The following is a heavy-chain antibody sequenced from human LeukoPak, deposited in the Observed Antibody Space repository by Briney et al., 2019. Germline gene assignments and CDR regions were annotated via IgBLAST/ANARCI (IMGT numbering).Heavy chain of an antibody. CDR2: ISPNSGDT. J-gene: IGHJ6*03. Sequence: ASVTVPFKASGYTFTGHYMHWVRQAPGQGLEWMGWISPNSGDTDYAQRFQGRVTMTRDTSISTAYMELSRLRSDDTAVYYCARAAIAVAGDYHYHYMDVWGKGTTVTVSS. V-gene: IGHV1-2*02. D-gene: IGHD6-19*01. CDR3: ARAAIAVAGDYHYHYMDV. CDR1: GYTFTGHY.